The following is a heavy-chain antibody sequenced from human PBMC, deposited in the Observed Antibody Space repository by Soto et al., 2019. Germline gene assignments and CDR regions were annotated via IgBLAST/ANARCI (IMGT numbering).Heavy chain of an antibody. Sequence: SETLSLTCTVSGGSISSSSYYWGWIRQPPGKGLEWIGSIYYSGSTYYNPSLKSRVTISVDTSKNQFSLKLSSVTAADTAVYYCARRPYCSGGSCPFDYYYYMDVWGKGTTVTVSS. CDR2: IYYSGST. D-gene: IGHD2-15*01. CDR3: ARRPYCSGGSCPFDYYYYMDV. J-gene: IGHJ6*03. V-gene: IGHV4-39*01. CDR1: GGSISSSSYY.